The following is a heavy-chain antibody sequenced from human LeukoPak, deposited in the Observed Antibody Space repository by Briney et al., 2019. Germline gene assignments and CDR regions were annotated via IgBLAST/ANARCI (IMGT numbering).Heavy chain of an antibody. Sequence: SEALSLTRAVYVGSLSGYYWSWIRQPPGKGLEWIGEINHSGNTNYNPSLTSRVTISVDTSKNQFYLKLSSVTAADTAVYYCARKGRITMVRGPTYYYYYYMDVWGKGTTVTISS. V-gene: IGHV4-34*01. CDR2: INHSGNT. CDR1: VGSLSGYY. D-gene: IGHD3-10*01. CDR3: ARKGRITMVRGPTYYYYYYMDV. J-gene: IGHJ6*03.